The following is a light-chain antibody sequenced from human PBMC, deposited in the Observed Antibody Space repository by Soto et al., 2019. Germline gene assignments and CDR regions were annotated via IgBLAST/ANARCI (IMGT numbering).Light chain of an antibody. CDR1: QTISKY. J-gene: IGKJ1*01. CDR3: QQSYSTWWT. V-gene: IGKV1-39*01. CDR2: AAS. Sequence: DIQMTQSPSSLSASLGDRVTITCRAGQTISKYLNWYQQKPGKAPRLLIFAASNLHSGVPTRFSGSGSGTDFTLTISSLQPEDFATYYCQQSYSTWWTFGQGTKVEIK.